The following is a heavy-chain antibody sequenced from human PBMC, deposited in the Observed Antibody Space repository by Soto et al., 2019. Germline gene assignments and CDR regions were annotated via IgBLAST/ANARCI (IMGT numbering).Heavy chain of an antibody. Sequence: SETLSLTCTVSGGSISSYYWSWIRQPPGKGLEWIGYIYYSGSTNYNPSLKSRVTISVDTSKNQFSLKLSSVTAADTAVYYCARDLVYGDYPGVGFDYWGQGTLVTVSS. J-gene: IGHJ4*02. CDR3: ARDLVYGDYPGVGFDY. V-gene: IGHV4-59*01. D-gene: IGHD4-17*01. CDR1: GGSISSYY. CDR2: IYYSGST.